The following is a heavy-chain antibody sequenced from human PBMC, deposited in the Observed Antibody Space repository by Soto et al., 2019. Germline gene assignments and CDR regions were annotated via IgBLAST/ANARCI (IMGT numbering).Heavy chain of an antibody. J-gene: IGHJ4*02. Sequence: GASVKVSCKASGGTFSSYTTSCVRQAPGQGLEWMGRIIPILGIANYAQKFQGRVTITADKSTSTAYMELSSLRSEDTAVYYCAYERPFAANDFDYWGQGTLVTVSS. CDR3: AYERPFAANDFDY. CDR1: GGTFSSYT. CDR2: IIPILGIA. D-gene: IGHD1-1*01. V-gene: IGHV1-69*02.